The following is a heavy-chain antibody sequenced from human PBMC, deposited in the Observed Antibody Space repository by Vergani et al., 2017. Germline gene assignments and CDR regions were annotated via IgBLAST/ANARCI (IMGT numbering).Heavy chain of an antibody. V-gene: IGHV3-30*18. CDR2: ISYDGSNK. J-gene: IGHJ3*02. Sequence: QVQLVESGGGVVQPGRSLRLSCAASGFTFSSYGMHCVRQAPGKGLEWVAVISYDGSNKYYADSVKVRFTISRDNAKNTLYLQMNSLRAEDTAVYYCAKRQAGSEDTFDIWGEGTMVTVSS. D-gene: IGHD3-10*01. CDR3: AKRQAGSEDTFDI. CDR1: GFTFSSYG.